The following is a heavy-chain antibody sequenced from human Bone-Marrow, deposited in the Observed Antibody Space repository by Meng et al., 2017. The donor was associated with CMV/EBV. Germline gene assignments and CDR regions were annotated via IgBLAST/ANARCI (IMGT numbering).Heavy chain of an antibody. CDR1: GFTFSSYS. D-gene: IGHD6-19*01. J-gene: IGHJ4*02. V-gene: IGHV3-21*01. CDR3: ARIAVAGDFDY. CDR2: ISSSSSYI. Sequence: GGSLRLSCAASGFTFSSYSMNWVRQAPGKGLEWVSSISSSSSYIYYADSVTGRFTISRDNAKNSLYLQMNSLRAEDTAVYYCARIAVAGDFDYWGRGTLVTVSS.